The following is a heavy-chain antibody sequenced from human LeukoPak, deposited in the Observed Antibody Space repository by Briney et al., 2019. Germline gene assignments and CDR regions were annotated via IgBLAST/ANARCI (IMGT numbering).Heavy chain of an antibody. V-gene: IGHV3-23*01. J-gene: IGHJ4*02. CDR3: AAPFEYSSSSFDY. D-gene: IGHD6-6*01. CDR2: ISGSGGST. CDR1: GFTFSSYA. Sequence: GGSLRLXCAASGFTFSSYAMSWVRQAPGKGLEWVSAISGSGGSTYYADSVKGRFTISRDNSKNTLYLQMNSLRAEDTAVYYCAAPFEYSSSSFDYWGQGTLVTVSS.